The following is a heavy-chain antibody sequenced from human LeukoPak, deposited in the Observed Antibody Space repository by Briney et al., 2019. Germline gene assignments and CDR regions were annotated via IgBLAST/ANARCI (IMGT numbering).Heavy chain of an antibody. V-gene: IGHV3-7*03. CDR3: ARGGGLGV. CDR1: GFTFSSYW. Sequence: GGSLRLSCAASGFTFSSYWMNWARQAPGKGLEWVASINHNGNVNYYVDSVKGRFTISRDNAKNSLYLQMSNLRAEDTAVYFCARGGGLGVWGQGAAVTVSS. CDR2: INHNGNVN. J-gene: IGHJ6*02. D-gene: IGHD3-16*01.